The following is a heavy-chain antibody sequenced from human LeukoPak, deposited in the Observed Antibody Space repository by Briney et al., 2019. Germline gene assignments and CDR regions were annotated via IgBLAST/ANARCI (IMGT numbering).Heavy chain of an antibody. CDR3: ARVGRGSYGAFDI. J-gene: IGHJ3*02. CDR2: ISSSSSYT. D-gene: IGHD4-17*01. Sequence: GGSLRLSCAASGFTFSDYYMSWIRQAPGKGLEWVSYISSSSSYTNYADSVKGRFTISRYNAKNSLYLQMNSLRAEDTAVYYCARVGRGSYGAFDIWGQGTMVTVSS. CDR1: GFTFSDYY. V-gene: IGHV3-11*06.